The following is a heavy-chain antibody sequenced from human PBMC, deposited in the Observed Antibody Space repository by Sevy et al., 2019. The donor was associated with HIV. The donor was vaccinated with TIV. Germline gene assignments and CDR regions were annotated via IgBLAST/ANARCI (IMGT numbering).Heavy chain of an antibody. V-gene: IGHV3-30*03. CDR3: ARAGIVVANPYFDY. Sequence: GGSLRLSCAASGFTFSNFGMHWVRQAPGKGLEWVAVISFDGSEHYYADSVKGRLTISRDNSKNTLFLQMNSLRAEDTAVYYCARAGIVVANPYFDYWGQGTLVTVSS. CDR1: GFTFSNFG. J-gene: IGHJ4*02. CDR2: ISFDGSEH. D-gene: IGHD3-22*01.